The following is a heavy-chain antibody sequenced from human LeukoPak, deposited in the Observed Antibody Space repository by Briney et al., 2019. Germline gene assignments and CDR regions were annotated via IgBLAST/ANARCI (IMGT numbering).Heavy chain of an antibody. CDR1: GGPISSGRYY. CDR2: ISNSGST. Sequence: PSETLSLTCTVSGGPISSGRYYWGWIRQPPGKGLEWIGSISNSGSTYYNPSLKSRVTISVDASKSQFSLKVTSVTAADTAVYYCARGTKTTVTPQNWFDPWGQGTLVTVSS. D-gene: IGHD4-17*01. J-gene: IGHJ5*02. CDR3: ARGTKTTVTPQNWFDP. V-gene: IGHV4-39*01.